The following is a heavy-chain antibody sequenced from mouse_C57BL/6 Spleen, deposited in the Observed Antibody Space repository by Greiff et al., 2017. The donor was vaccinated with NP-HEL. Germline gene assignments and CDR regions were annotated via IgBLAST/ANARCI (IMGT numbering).Heavy chain of an antibody. V-gene: IGHV1-22*01. CDR2: INPNNGGT. J-gene: IGHJ4*01. D-gene: IGHD2-1*01. CDR3: ARGPIYYGYAMDY. Sequence: VQLKQSGPELVKPGASVKMSCKASGYTFTDYNMHWVKQSHGKSLEWIGYINPNNGGTSYNQKFKGKATLTVNKSSSTAYMELRSLTSEDSAVYYCARGPIYYGYAMDYWGQGTSVTVSS. CDR1: GYTFTDYN.